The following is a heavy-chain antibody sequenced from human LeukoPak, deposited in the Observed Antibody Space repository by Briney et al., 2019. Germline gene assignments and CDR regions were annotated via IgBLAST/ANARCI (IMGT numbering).Heavy chain of an antibody. V-gene: IGHV4-4*09. CDR2: IYTNGSS. CDR3: ATAHEANTAPYDL. CDR1: GATISSYC. Sequence: SETLSLTCTVSGATISSYCWSWFRQSPGKGLEWIAYIYTNGSSDYNASLKSRVTMSLITSKNQLSMEQRFLTAPKTADNSFATAHEANTAPYDLWGQGTLVTVSS. J-gene: IGHJ5*02. D-gene: IGHD3-16*01.